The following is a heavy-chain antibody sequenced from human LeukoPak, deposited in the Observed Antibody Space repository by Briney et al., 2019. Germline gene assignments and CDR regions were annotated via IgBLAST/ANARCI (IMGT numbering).Heavy chain of an antibody. Sequence: SETLSLTCTVSDGSVSSGSYYWSWIRQPAGKGLEWIGRIYTSGSTNYNPSLKSRVTMSVDTSKNQFSLKLSSVTAADTAVYYCAREIPTYYDILTGYYNTWYFDLWGRGTLVTVSS. CDR2: IYTSGST. D-gene: IGHD3-9*01. V-gene: IGHV4-61*02. J-gene: IGHJ2*01. CDR1: DGSVSSGSYY. CDR3: AREIPTYYDILTGYYNTWYFDL.